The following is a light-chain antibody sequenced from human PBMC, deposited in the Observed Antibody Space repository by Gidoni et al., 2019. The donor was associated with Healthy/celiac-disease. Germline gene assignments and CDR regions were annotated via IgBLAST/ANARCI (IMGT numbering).Light chain of an antibody. CDR2: AAS. CDR3: QQSYSTLTWT. J-gene: IGKJ1*01. CDR1: QSISSH. V-gene: IGKV1-39*01. Sequence: DIKMTQSPSSLSASVGDRVTITCRASQSISSHLHWYQQKPGKAPKLLIYAASSLQSGVPSRFSGSGSGTDFTLTISSLQPEDFATYYCQQSYSTLTWTFGQGTKVEIK.